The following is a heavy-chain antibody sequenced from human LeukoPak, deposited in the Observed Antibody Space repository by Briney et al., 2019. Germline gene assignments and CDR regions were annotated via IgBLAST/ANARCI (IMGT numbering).Heavy chain of an antibody. CDR2: IYHSGNT. V-gene: IGHV4-31*03. D-gene: IGHD3-22*01. J-gene: IGHJ4*02. Sequence: SETLSLTCTVSGASIRSSGYYWSWIRQDPAKGLEWIGYIYHSGNTYYNPSLKSRVTISLDTSKNQFSLKLRSVTAADTAVYYCARANYYDSTGYLPAVYPSDFWGQGTLVTVSS. CDR1: GASIRSSGYY. CDR3: ARANYYDSTGYLPAVYPSDF.